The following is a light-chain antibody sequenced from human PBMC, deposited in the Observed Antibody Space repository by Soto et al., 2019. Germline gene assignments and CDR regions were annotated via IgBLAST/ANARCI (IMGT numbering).Light chain of an antibody. CDR1: QSVGSL. Sequence: EIVLTQSPATLSVSPGERATLSCRASQSVGSLVAWYQQRPGQPPWLLIYRASSRATGISGSFSGSGSGTEFTLTITSLQSEDFAVYYCQQYNEWPITFGQGTRLEIK. CDR2: RAS. J-gene: IGKJ5*01. CDR3: QQYNEWPIT. V-gene: IGKV3-15*01.